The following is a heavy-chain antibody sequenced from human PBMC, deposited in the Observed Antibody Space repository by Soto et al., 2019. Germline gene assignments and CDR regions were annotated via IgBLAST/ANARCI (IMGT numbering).Heavy chain of an antibody. CDR3: TTDLAAVAGSFDY. J-gene: IGHJ4*02. V-gene: IGHV3-15*02. Sequence: EVQLVESGGAVVKPGGSLTLSCEASGFTFINAWMNWVRQAPGKGLEWVGRIKSKSDGGAPDYAAPVMGRFAISRVDSQNTVSLHMTSLKPEDTAVYYCTTDLAAVAGSFDYWGQGTLVTVSS. D-gene: IGHD6-19*01. CDR1: GFTFINAW. CDR2: IKSKSDGGAP.